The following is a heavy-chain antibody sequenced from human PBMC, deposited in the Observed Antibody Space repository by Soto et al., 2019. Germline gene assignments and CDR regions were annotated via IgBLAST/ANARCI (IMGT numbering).Heavy chain of an antibody. Sequence: QITLKESGPTLVKPTQTLTLTCTFSGFSLSTSGVGVGWIRQPPGKALEWLALIYWDDDKRYSPSLKSRLTITKDTSKNQVVLTMTNMDPVDTATYYCAHRPYCSGGSCYSGYFQHWGQGTLVTVSS. CDR3: AHRPYCSGGSCYSGYFQH. CDR1: GFSLSTSGVG. J-gene: IGHJ1*01. CDR2: IYWDDDK. D-gene: IGHD2-15*01. V-gene: IGHV2-5*02.